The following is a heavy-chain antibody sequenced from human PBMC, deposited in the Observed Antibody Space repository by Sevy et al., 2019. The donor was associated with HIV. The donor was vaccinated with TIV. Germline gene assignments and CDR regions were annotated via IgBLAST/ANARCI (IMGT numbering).Heavy chain of an antibody. CDR1: GYTFTGYY. J-gene: IGHJ3*02. D-gene: IGHD6-13*01. CDR2: INPSSGGT. V-gene: IGHV1-2*06. CDR3: ARSTYSSNSGWALDI. Sequence: ASVKVSCKASGYTFTGYYMHWVRQAPGQGLEWTGRINPSSGGTIDAQRFQGRVTMTRDTSISTAYMELSRLRSDDTAVYYCARSTYSSNSGWALDIWGQGTKVTVSS.